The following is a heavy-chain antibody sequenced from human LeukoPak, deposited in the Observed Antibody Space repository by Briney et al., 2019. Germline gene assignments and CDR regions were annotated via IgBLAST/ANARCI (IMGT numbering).Heavy chain of an antibody. CDR2: ISYDGSNK. J-gene: IGHJ6*02. Sequence: PGGSLRLSCAASGFTVSSSYMSWVRQAPGKGLEWVAVISYDGSNKYYADSVKGRFTISRDNSKNTLYLQMNSLRAEDTAVYYCARDGNPYYYGMDVWGQGTTVTVSS. CDR3: ARDGNPYYYGMDV. V-gene: IGHV3-30-3*01. CDR1: GFTVSSSY.